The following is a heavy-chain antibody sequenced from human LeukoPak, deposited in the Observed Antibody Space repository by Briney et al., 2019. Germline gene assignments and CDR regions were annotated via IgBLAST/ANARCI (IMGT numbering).Heavy chain of an antibody. CDR3: ARGGYSYGLNWFDP. D-gene: IGHD5-18*01. CDR1: GGSLSGYY. CDR2: INHSGST. J-gene: IGHJ5*02. V-gene: IGHV4-34*01. Sequence: PSETLSLTCAVYGGSLSGYYWSWIRQPPGKGLEWIGEINHSGSTNYNPSLKSRVTISVDTSKNQFSLKLSSVTAADTAVYYCARGGYSYGLNWFDPWGQGTLVTVSS.